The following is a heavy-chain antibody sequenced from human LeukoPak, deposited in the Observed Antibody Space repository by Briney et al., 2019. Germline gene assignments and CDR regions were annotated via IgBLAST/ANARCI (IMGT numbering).Heavy chain of an antibody. CDR2: ISYDGSNK. Sequence: GRSLRLSCAASGFTFSNYAMHWVRQAPGKGLEWVAVISYDGSNKNYADSVKGRFTISRDNSKNTLFLQMNSLRAVDTAVYYCASDSGYDHHGLFDYWGQGTLVTVSS. V-gene: IGHV3-30*04. D-gene: IGHD5-12*01. CDR1: GFTFSNYA. CDR3: ASDSGYDHHGLFDY. J-gene: IGHJ4*02.